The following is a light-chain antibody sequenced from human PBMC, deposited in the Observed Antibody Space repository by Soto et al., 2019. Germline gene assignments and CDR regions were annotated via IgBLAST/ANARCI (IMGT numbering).Light chain of an antibody. V-gene: IGKV1-5*01. CDR1: QSISSW. Sequence: DIQMTQSPSTLSASVGDRVTITCRASQSISSWLAWYQQKPGRAPKVLIFDASSLESGVPSRFSGSGSATEFTLTISSLQPDDFATYYCQQYDSFSVTFGQGTKVDI. CDR2: DAS. CDR3: QQYDSFSVT. J-gene: IGKJ1*01.